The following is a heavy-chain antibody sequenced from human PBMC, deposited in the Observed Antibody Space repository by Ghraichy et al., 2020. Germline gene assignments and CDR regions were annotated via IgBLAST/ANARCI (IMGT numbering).Heavy chain of an antibody. V-gene: IGHV4-4*09. CDR3: ARSGYSYGNWFDP. Sequence: ESLNISCTVSGGSISSYYWSWIRQPPGKGLEWIGYIYTSGSTNYNPSLKSRVTISVDTSKNQFSLKLSSVTAADTAVYYCARSGYSYGNWFDPWGQGTLVTVSS. CDR2: IYTSGST. J-gene: IGHJ5*02. D-gene: IGHD5-18*01. CDR1: GGSISSYY.